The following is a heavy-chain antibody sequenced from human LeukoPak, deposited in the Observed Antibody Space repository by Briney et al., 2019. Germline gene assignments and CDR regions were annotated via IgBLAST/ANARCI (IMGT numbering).Heavy chain of an antibody. CDR1: GFTFSIAW. J-gene: IGHJ4*02. Sequence: GGSLRLSCAASGFTFSIAWMSWVRQAPGKGLEWLGQIKKKSDGATTAYAAPVKGRFTISRDDSKNTLFLQMNSLKTEDTAVYYCAKGGSYRSQPYFDYWGQGTPVTVSS. CDR2: IKKKSDGATT. D-gene: IGHD3-16*02. CDR3: AKGGSYRSQPYFDY. V-gene: IGHV3-15*01.